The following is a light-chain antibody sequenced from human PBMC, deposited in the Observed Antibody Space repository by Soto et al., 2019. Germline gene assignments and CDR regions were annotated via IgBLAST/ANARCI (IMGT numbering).Light chain of an antibody. Sequence: DIQMTQSPSSVSASVGDRITITCRASQGISRWLAWYQQKPGRAPKLLIYAASNLQTGVPSRFSGSGSGTDFALTITSLQAEDFATYHCQQAYHFPFTFGPGTKVDI. CDR1: QGISRW. J-gene: IGKJ3*01. CDR3: QQAYHFPFT. CDR2: AAS. V-gene: IGKV1-12*01.